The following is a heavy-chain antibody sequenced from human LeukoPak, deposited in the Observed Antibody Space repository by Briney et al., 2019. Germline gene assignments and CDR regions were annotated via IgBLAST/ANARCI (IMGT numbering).Heavy chain of an antibody. CDR1: GGSFSGYY. D-gene: IGHD4-17*01. Sequence: WETLSLTCAVYGGSFSGYYWSWIRQPPGKGLEWIGEINHSGSTNYNPSLKSHVPITVDTSKNQSSLKLSSVTAADTAVYYSPRDYDYGESADAFDIWGQGTMVTVSS. J-gene: IGHJ3*02. CDR3: PRDYDYGESADAFDI. CDR2: INHSGST. V-gene: IGHV4-34*01.